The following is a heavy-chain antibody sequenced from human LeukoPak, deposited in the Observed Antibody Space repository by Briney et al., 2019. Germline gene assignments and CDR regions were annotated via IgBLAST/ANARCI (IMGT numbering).Heavy chain of an antibody. CDR1: GFTFGKYW. CDR3: TRDQYDTWSRRGNFDS. Sequence: GGSLRLSCVASGFTFGKYWMSWVRQAPGKGLEWVANIKLDGSEKNYVDSVKGRFTISRDNTKNSLYLQMNSLRVEDTAVFYCTRDQYDTWSRRGNFDSWGQGTLVIVSS. J-gene: IGHJ4*02. CDR2: IKLDGSEK. D-gene: IGHD3-3*01. V-gene: IGHV3-7*03.